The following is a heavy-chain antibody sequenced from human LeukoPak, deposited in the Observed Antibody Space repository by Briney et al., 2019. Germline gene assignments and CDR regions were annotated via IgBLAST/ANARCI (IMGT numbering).Heavy chain of an antibody. Sequence: GGSLRLSCAASGFTFSSYAMSWVRQAPGKGLEWVSAISGSGGSTYYADSVKGRFTISRDNSKNTLYLQMNSLRAEDTAVYYCARTLYSNYYFDYWGQGTLVTVSS. CDR2: ISGSGGST. J-gene: IGHJ4*02. CDR1: GFTFSSYA. V-gene: IGHV3-23*01. CDR3: ARTLYSNYYFDY. D-gene: IGHD4-11*01.